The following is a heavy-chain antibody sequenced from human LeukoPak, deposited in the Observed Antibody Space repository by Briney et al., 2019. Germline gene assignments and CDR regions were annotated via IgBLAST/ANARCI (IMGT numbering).Heavy chain of an antibody. D-gene: IGHD3-10*01. Sequence: GGSLRLSCAAASGFTFSTYWMSWVRQAPGKGLEWVANINQDGGEKYYVDSVKGRFTISRDNAKNSLYLQMNSLRAEDTAVYYCTRAGLLWFGESKSDYWGQGTLVTVSS. V-gene: IGHV3-7*01. CDR2: INQDGGEK. CDR3: TRAGLLWFGESKSDY. J-gene: IGHJ4*02. CDR1: GFTFSTYW.